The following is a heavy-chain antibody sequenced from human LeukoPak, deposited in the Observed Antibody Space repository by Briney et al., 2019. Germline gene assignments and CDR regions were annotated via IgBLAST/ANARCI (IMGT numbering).Heavy chain of an antibody. V-gene: IGHV1-8*01. CDR3: ARGGFYYYDSSGYSTTGY. CDR1: GYTFTSYD. Sequence: ASVKVSCKASGYTFTSYDINWVRQATGQGLEWMGWMSPNSGNTGYAQKFQGRVTMTRNTSISTAYMELSSLRSEDTAVYYCARGGFYYYDSSGYSTTGYWGQGTLVTVSS. D-gene: IGHD3-22*01. J-gene: IGHJ4*02. CDR2: MSPNSGNT.